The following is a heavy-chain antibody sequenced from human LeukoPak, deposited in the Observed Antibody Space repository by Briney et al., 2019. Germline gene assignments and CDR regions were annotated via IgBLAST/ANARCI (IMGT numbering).Heavy chain of an antibody. CDR3: ARDSKAHGYSSSWSYYYMDV. D-gene: IGHD6-13*01. V-gene: IGHV1-2*02. CDR2: INPNSGGT. Sequence: ASVKVSCKASGYTFTGYYMHWVRQAPGQGLEWMGWINPNSGGTNYAQKFQGRVTMTRDTSISTAYMELSRLRSDDTAVYYCARDSKAHGYSSSWSYYYMDVWGKGTTVTVSS. CDR1: GYTFTGYY. J-gene: IGHJ6*03.